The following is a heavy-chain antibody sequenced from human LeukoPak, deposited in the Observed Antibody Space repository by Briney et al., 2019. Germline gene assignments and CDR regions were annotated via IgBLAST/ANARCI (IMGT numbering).Heavy chain of an antibody. D-gene: IGHD2-15*01. J-gene: IGHJ4*02. CDR1: AVSISSNY. V-gene: IGHV4-59*01. CDR3: AREPGVVRGGSPYFDY. Sequence: PSETLSLTCTVSAVSISSNYWSWIRQPPGKGLEWNGYIYYSESTNYNPSLKSRVTISVDTSKNQFSLKLSSVTAADTAVYYCAREPGVVRGGSPYFDYWGEGTLVTVP. CDR2: IYYSEST.